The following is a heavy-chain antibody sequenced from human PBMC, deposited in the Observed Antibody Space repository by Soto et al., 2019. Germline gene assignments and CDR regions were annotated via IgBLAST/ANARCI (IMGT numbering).Heavy chain of an antibody. Sequence: SETLSLTCTVSGGSISSGNIYWSWIRQPPGKGPEWIGYIYYTGSTYYNPSLTSRVTISVNPSKNQFSLTLTSVTAADTATYYCARVTMVRGVMADYWGQGTLVTVSS. D-gene: IGHD3-10*01. CDR3: ARVTMVRGVMADY. V-gene: IGHV4-30-4*01. CDR2: IYYTGST. CDR1: GGSISSGNIY. J-gene: IGHJ4*02.